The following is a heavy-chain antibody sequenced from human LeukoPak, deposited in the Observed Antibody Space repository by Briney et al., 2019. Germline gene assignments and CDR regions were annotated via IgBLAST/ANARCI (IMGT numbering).Heavy chain of an antibody. V-gene: IGHV4-4*02. D-gene: IGHD3-16*01. CDR2: IYPTGTT. CDR3: ATLTLRSLGTFDS. Sequence: SETLSLTCAVSGGSINNSNWWSWVRQPPGKGLEWIGEIYPTGTTNYKPFLKSRVTISVDKSKKKFSLNLRSVTAADTAVYYCATLTLRSLGTFDSWGQGILVTVSS. CDR1: GGSINNSNW. J-gene: IGHJ4*02.